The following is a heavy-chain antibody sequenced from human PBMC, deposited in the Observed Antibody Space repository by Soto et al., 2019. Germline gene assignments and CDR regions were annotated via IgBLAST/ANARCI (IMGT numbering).Heavy chain of an antibody. CDR2: INHSGST. CDR1: GGSFSGYY. D-gene: IGHD3-22*01. V-gene: IGHV4-34*01. J-gene: IGHJ4*02. Sequence: SETLSLTCAVYGGSFSGYYWSWIRQPPGKGLEWIGEINHSGSTSYNPSLKSRVTISVDTSKNQFSLKLSSVTAADTAVYYCARVHYYYDSSGYYLLVFDYWGQGTLVTVSS. CDR3: ARVHYYYDSSGYYLLVFDY.